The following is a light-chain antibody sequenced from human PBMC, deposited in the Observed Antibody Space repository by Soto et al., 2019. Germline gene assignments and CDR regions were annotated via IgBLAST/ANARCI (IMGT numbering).Light chain of an antibody. V-gene: IGKV3-20*01. CDR1: QTISYNN. J-gene: IGKJ1*01. Sequence: EIVLTQSPGTLSLSPGERATLSCRASQTISYNNLAWYQQRPGQAPRLLIFVASSRATGIPDRFSGSRSGTDFTLAISRLEPDDFAVDYGQHYGSSLWTFGKGTKVDIK. CDR3: QHYGSSLWT. CDR2: VAS.